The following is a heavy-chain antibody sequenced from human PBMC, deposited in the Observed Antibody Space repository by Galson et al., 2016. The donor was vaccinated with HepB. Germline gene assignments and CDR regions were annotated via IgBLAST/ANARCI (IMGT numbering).Heavy chain of an antibody. CDR3: ARGPGTASAIDEVDF. V-gene: IGHV4-59*01. D-gene: IGHD2-2*01. J-gene: IGHJ4*02. CDR2: VYFSGST. CDR1: GGSIYGYY. Sequence: ETLSLTCTVSGGSIYGYYWTWIRQSPGKGLEWIGYVYFSGSTKYNPSLTGRVTISVATSKNQFSLRLNSVTGADSGTYYCARGPGTASAIDEVDFWGQGTLVTVSP.